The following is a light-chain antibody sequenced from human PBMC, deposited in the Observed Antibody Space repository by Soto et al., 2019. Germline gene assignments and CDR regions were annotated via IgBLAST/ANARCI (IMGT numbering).Light chain of an antibody. CDR1: QSVGSN. J-gene: IGKJ4*01. CDR2: GAS. V-gene: IGKV3-15*01. CDR3: QQYAKWPLT. Sequence: EIVMTQSPATLSVSPGERATLSCRASQSVGSNLAWYQQKPGQAPRLLIYGASTRATGIPARFSGSGSGTEFTLTISSLQSEDFAVYYCQQYAKWPLTFGGGTTVEIK.